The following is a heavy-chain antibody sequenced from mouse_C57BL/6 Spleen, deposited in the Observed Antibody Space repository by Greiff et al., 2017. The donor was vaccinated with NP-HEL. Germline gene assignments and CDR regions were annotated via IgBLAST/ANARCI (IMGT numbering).Heavy chain of an antibody. V-gene: IGHV1-64*01. CDR1: GYTFTSYW. CDR2: ILPTGGST. CDR3: AREDCYDYG. Sequence: QFQLQQPGAELIKPGASVKLSCKASGYTFTSYWMHWVKQRPGQGLEWIGMILPTGGSTNYNEKFKSKSTFTVDTSSSTAYMQLSSLTTEDSAVYCCAREDCYDYGWGQGTTLTVSS. J-gene: IGHJ2*01. D-gene: IGHD2-12*01.